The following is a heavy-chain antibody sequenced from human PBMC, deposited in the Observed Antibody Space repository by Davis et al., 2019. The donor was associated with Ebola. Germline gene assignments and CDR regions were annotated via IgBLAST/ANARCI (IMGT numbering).Heavy chain of an antibody. D-gene: IGHD3-22*01. J-gene: IGHJ3*02. CDR3: AKDFPSITMIVVVINSAFDI. CDR2: VNSNGAHT. CDR1: GLPFSNYA. Sequence: GESLKISCAASGLPFSNYAMSWARQAPGKGLEWVSAVNSNGAHTYYADSVKGRFTISRDNSKNTLYLQMNSLRAEDTAVYYCAKDFPSITMIVVVINSAFDIWGQGTMVTVSS. V-gene: IGHV3-23*01.